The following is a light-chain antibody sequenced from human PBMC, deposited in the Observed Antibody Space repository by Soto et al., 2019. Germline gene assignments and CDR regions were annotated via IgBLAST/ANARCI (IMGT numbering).Light chain of an antibody. Sequence: QCVLTQPASVSGSPGQSITISCTGSSRDIGTSNLVSWYQQYPGKAPKLIIYEVTKRPSGISYRFSGSKSGNTASLTISGLQPEDEATYYCYSFTGISTSLFVFGTG. V-gene: IGLV2-23*02. CDR3: YSFTGISTSLFV. CDR2: EVT. CDR1: SRDIGTSNL. J-gene: IGLJ1*01.